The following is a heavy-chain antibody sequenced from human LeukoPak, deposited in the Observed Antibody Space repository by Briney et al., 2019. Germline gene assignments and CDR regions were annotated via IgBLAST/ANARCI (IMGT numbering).Heavy chain of an antibody. V-gene: IGHV4-31*03. CDR3: ARSTYSYDSSGYSRQFDY. CDR1: GGSISSGGYD. D-gene: IGHD3-22*01. Sequence: SQTLSLTCTVSGGSISSGGYDWSWIRQHPGKGLEWIGYIYYSGSTYYNPSLKSRVTISVDTSKNQFSLKLSSVTAAVTAVYYCARSTYSYDSSGYSRQFDYWGQGTLVTVSS. J-gene: IGHJ4*02. CDR2: IYYSGST.